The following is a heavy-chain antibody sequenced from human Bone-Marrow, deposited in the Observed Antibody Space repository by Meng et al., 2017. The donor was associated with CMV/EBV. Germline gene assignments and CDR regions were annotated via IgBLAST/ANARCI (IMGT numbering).Heavy chain of an antibody. V-gene: IGHV4-59*01. CDR2: IYYTGKT. Sequence: GSLRLSCTVSGGSISNSYWNWIRQPPGKGLEWIGYIYYTGKTNYNPSLKSRVSISLDTSKKPFSLKLRSPTASDTAVYYCARAPPWEYYPGMDVWGQGTTVTVSS. D-gene: IGHD1-26*01. CDR1: GGSISNSY. J-gene: IGHJ6*02. CDR3: ARAPPWEYYPGMDV.